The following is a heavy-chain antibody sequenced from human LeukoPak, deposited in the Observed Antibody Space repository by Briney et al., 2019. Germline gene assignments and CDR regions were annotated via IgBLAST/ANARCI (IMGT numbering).Heavy chain of an antibody. CDR3: ARRASITMVRGANSEYYFDY. CDR2: IYYSGST. Sequence: IPSETLSLTCTVSGGSNSSYYWSWIRQPPGKGLEWIGYIYYSGSTNYNPSLKSRVTISVDTSKNQFSLKLSSVTAADTAVYYCARRASITMVRGANSEYYFDYWGQGTLVTVSS. D-gene: IGHD3-10*01. V-gene: IGHV4-59*08. CDR1: GGSNSSYY. J-gene: IGHJ4*02.